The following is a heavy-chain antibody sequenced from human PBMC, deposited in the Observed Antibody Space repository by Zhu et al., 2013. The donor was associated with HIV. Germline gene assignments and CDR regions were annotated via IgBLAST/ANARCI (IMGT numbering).Heavy chain of an antibody. V-gene: IGHV1-2*02. CDR2: INPNTGGT. J-gene: IGHJ4*02. CDR3: ARVTFRWELTFDY. Sequence: QVQLVQSGAEVKKPGASVKVSCKASGYTFIGYYINWVRQAPGQGLEWMGWINPNTGGTNYAQKFQGRVTMTRDTSISTAYMELSRLRSDDTAVYYCARVTFRWELTFDYWGQVTLVTVSS. CDR1: GYTFIGYY. D-gene: IGHD1-26*01.